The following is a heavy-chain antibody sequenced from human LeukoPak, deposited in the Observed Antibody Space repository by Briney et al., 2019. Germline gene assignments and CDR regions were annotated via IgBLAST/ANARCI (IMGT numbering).Heavy chain of an antibody. J-gene: IGHJ4*02. CDR3: ARGSMAKGFDY. CDR2: IYYSGST. D-gene: IGHD5-24*01. Sequence: SETLSLTCTVSGGSISSSSYYWGWIRQPPGKGLEWIGSIYYSGSTYYNPSLKSRVTISVDTSKNQFSLKLSSVTAADTAVYYCARGSMAKGFDYWGQGTLVTVSS. CDR1: GGSISSSSYY. V-gene: IGHV4-39*07.